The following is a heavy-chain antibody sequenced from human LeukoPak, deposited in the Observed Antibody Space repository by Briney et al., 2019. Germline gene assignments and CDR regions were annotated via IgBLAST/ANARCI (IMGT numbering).Heavy chain of an antibody. Sequence: PGGSLRLSCAASGFTFSNYWRHWVRQDPGKGLVWVSHINIDGTTTNYADSVKGRFIISRDNAKNTLYLQMNSLTAEDTAVYYCARVTYGNPFFHYWGQGTLVTVSS. CDR1: GFTFSNYW. J-gene: IGHJ4*02. CDR3: ARVTYGNPFFHY. CDR2: INIDGTTT. D-gene: IGHD4-11*01. V-gene: IGHV3-74*01.